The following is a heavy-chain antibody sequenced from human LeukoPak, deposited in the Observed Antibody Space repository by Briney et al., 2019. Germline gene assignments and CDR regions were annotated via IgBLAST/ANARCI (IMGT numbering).Heavy chain of an antibody. CDR2: IRYDGSNK. Sequence: GGSLRLSCAASGFTFSSYGMHWVRQAPGKGLEWVAFIRYDGSNKYYADSVKGRFTISRDNSKNTLYLQMNSLRAEDTAVYYCAVLSGSSSWYDLFDYWGQGTLVTASS. J-gene: IGHJ4*02. CDR3: AVLSGSSSWYDLFDY. D-gene: IGHD6-13*01. V-gene: IGHV3-30*02. CDR1: GFTFSSYG.